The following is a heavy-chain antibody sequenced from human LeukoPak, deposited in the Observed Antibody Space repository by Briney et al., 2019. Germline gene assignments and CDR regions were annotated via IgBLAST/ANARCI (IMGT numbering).Heavy chain of an antibody. V-gene: IGHV4-59*08. J-gene: IGHJ5*02. Sequence: SETLSLTCTVSGGSISSHYWSWIRQPPGKGLEWIGYIYYSGSTNYNPSLKSRVTISVDTSKNQFSLKLSSVTAADTAVYYCARQIYDYVWGSYRYSTTNWFDPWGQGTLVTVSS. CDR2: IYYSGST. CDR3: ARQIYDYVWGSYRYSTTNWFDP. D-gene: IGHD3-16*02. CDR1: GGSISSHY.